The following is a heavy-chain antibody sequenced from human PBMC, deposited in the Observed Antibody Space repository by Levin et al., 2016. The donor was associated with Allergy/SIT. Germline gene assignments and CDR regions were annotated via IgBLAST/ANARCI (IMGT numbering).Heavy chain of an antibody. J-gene: IGHJ4*02. V-gene: IGHV1-46*01. Sequence: ASVKVSCKASGYTFTSSFVHWVRQAPGQGLEWVGMIKPNTDYTAYAQKFEGRVTVTRDTSTSTVYMDLSSLRSEDTAVYYCVREKGDYGGFDYWGQGTVVTVSS. D-gene: IGHD4-23*01. CDR3: VREKGDYGGFDY. CDR1: GYTFTSSF. CDR2: IKPNTDYT.